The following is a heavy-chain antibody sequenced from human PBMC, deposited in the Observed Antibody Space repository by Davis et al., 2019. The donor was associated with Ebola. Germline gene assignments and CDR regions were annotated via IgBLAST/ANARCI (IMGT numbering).Heavy chain of an antibody. D-gene: IGHD2-2*01. Sequence: PGGSLRLSCVASGFAFSSYEMNWVRQAPGKGLEWVSYISSSANSIYYADSVKGRFTISRDNTRDSVYLQMDSLGVDDTAAYYCATDWGLGYCSNSTCSEVGWGQGTLVTVSS. CDR3: ATDWGLGYCSNSTCSEVG. J-gene: IGHJ4*02. V-gene: IGHV3-48*03. CDR2: ISSSANSI. CDR1: GFAFSSYE.